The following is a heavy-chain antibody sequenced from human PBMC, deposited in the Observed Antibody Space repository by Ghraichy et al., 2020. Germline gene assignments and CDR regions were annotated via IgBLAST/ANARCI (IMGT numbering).Heavy chain of an antibody. D-gene: IGHD3-3*01. Sequence: ETLSLTCTVSGGSISSYYWSWIRQPPGKGLEWIGYIYYSGSTNYNPSLKSRVTISVDTSKNQFSLKLSSVTAADTAVYYCARLHYDFWSGYPGAYYMDVWGKGTTVTVSS. CDR1: GGSISSYY. V-gene: IGHV4-59*01. J-gene: IGHJ6*03. CDR2: IYYSGST. CDR3: ARLHYDFWSGYPGAYYMDV.